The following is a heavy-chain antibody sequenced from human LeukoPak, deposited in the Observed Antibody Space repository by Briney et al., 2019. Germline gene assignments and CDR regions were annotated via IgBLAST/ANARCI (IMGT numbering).Heavy chain of an antibody. CDR1: GYTFTGYY. D-gene: IGHD6-13*01. J-gene: IGHJ3*02. CDR3: ARAIRYSSSWFKAFDI. Sequence: ASVKVSCKASGYTFTGYYMHWVRQAPGQGLEWMGWINPNSGGTNYAQKFQGRVTMTRDTSISTAYMELSRLRSDDTAVYYCARAIRYSSSWFKAFDIWGQGTMVTVSS. V-gene: IGHV1-2*02. CDR2: INPNSGGT.